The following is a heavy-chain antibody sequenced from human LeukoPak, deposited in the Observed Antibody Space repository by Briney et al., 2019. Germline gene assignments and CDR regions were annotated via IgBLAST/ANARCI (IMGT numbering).Heavy chain of an antibody. CDR3: ARGRGVNYYGSGSYRYFDP. D-gene: IGHD3-10*01. V-gene: IGHV4-34*01. CDR1: GGSFSGYY. J-gene: IGHJ5*02. CDR2: INHSGST. Sequence: PETQSVTCAVYGGSFSGYYWSWIRQPPGKGLEWIGEINHSGSTNHNPSLKSRVTISVDTSKNQFSLKLSSVTAADTAVYYCARGRGVNYYGSGSYRYFDPWGRGTLDSVSS.